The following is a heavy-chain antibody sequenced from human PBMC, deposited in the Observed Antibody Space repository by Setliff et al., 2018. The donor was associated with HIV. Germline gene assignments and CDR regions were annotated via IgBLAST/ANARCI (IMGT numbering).Heavy chain of an antibody. CDR1: GYTFSDYY. V-gene: IGHV1-69-2*01. CDR2: VDPEGGKT. J-gene: IGHJ4*02. D-gene: IGHD6-13*01. CDR3: ATGRNPGIPAVIVY. Sequence: VASVKVSCKVSGYTFSDYYMHWVQQAPGKGLEWMGLVDPEGGKTIYAENFQGRVTITADTSTDTTYMKLSSLRTEDPAVYYCATGRNPGIPAVIVYWGQGTLVTVSS.